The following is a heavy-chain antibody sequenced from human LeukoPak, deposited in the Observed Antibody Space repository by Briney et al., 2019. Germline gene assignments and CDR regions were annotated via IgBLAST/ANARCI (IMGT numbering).Heavy chain of an antibody. CDR2: IKQDGSEK. D-gene: IGHD6-19*01. CDR3: ARDRGSSGWYEFDY. CDR1: GFTPGTHW. J-gene: IGHJ4*02. Sequence: GGSLRLSCAASGFTPGTHWMSWVRQAPGKGLEWVANIKQDGSEKYYVDSVRGRFTISRDNAKNSLYLQMNSLRAEDTAVYYCARDRGSSGWYEFDYWGQGTLVTVSS. V-gene: IGHV3-7*01.